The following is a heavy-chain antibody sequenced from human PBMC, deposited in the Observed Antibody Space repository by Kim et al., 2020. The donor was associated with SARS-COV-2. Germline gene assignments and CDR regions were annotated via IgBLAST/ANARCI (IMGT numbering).Heavy chain of an antibody. Sequence: GGSLRLSCVASGFSVNDYGMHWVRQAPGKGLEWVAAVSGDGGKKYYVESVKGRFAISRDNAKSSVFLQMNSLGAEDTAVYYCAKDRDTTGHDWHFDLGGR. J-gene: IGHJ2*01. D-gene: IGHD1-1*01. V-gene: IGHV3-30*02. CDR2: VSGDGGKK. CDR1: GFSVNDYG. CDR3: AKDRDTTGHDWHFDL.